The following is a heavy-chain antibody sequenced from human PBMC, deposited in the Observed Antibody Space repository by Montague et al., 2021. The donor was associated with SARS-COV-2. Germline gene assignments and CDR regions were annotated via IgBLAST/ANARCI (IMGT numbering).Heavy chain of an antibody. CDR1: GGSISSSSYY. J-gene: IGHJ4*02. CDR2: IYYSGST. D-gene: IGHD3-10*01. V-gene: IGHV4-39*01. Sequence: SETLSLTCTVSGGSISSSSYYWGWIRQPPGIVLEWIGSIYYSGSTYYNPSLKSRVTISVDTSKYQFSLKLSSVTAADTAVYYCARREDYYGSGSYPNWGQGTLVTVSS. CDR3: ARREDYYGSGSYPN.